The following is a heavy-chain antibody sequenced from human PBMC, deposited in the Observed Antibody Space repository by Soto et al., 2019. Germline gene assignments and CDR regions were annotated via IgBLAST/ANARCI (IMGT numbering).Heavy chain of an antibody. D-gene: IGHD5-18*01. CDR1: GFTFTSSA. J-gene: IGHJ6*02. V-gene: IGHV1-58*01. CDR2: IVVGSGNT. CDR3: AADLYSYGPGYYYYGMDV. Sequence: SVKVSCKASGFTFTSSAVQWVRQARGQRLEWIGWIVVGSGNTNYAQKFQERVTITRDMSTSTAYMELSSLRSEDTAVYYCAADLYSYGPGYYYYGMDVWGQGTTVTVSS.